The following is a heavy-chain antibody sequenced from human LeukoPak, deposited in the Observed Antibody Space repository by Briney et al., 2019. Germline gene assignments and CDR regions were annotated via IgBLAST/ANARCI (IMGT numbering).Heavy chain of an antibody. CDR3: ARDQSDYYGSGSYSKGSH. D-gene: IGHD3-10*01. V-gene: IGHV3-48*02. J-gene: IGHJ4*02. Sequence: PGGSLRLSCAASGFTFSSYSMKWVRQAPGKGLEWVSYISSSSKSIYYADSVKGRFTISRDNAKNSLYLQMNSLRDEDTAVYYCARDQSDYYGSGSYSKGSHWGQGTLVTVSS. CDR1: GFTFSSYS. CDR2: ISSSSKSI.